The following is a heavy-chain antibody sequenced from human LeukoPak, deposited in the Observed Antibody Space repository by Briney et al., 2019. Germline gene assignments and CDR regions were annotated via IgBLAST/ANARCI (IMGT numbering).Heavy chain of an antibody. CDR2: ITSDGSST. Sequence: GGSLRLSCAASGFTFSSYWMHWVREVPGKGLVCVSRITSDGSSTSYADSVRGRFTISRDNAKNTVYLQMNSLRAEDTAVYYCARDLTGSVFDFCGQGTLVTVSS. D-gene: IGHD4/OR15-4a*01. J-gene: IGHJ4*02. CDR1: GFTFSSYW. CDR3: ARDLTGSVFDF. V-gene: IGHV3-74*01.